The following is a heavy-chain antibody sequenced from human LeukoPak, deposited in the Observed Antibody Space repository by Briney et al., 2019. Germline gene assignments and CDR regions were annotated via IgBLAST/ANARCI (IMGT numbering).Heavy chain of an antibody. CDR1: GFTFSSYA. CDR3: AKRRNYFSSTSRYWLPDY. Sequence: PGGSLRLSCAASGFTFSSYAMSWVRQAPGKGREWVSAISGSGGSTYYADSVKGRFTISRDNSKNTLYLQMNSLRAEDTAVYYCAKRRNYFSSTSRYWLPDYWGQGTLVTVSS. D-gene: IGHD2-2*01. CDR2: ISGSGGST. J-gene: IGHJ4*02. V-gene: IGHV3-23*01.